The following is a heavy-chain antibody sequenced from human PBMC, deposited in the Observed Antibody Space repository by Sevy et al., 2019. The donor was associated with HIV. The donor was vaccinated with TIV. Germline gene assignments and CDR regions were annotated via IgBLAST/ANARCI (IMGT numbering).Heavy chain of an antibody. CDR3: ARDFLRYSGDDSSQDY. Sequence: GGSLRLSCAASGFTVSTNYMTWVRQAPGKGLEWVSVIYSLDSTYYADSVKGRFTISRDTYKNTVYLQMNSLRVEDTAMYYCARDFLRYSGDDSSQDYWGQGTLVTVSS. CDR1: GFTVSTNY. J-gene: IGHJ4*02. V-gene: IGHV3-66*01. D-gene: IGHD5-12*01. CDR2: IYSLDST.